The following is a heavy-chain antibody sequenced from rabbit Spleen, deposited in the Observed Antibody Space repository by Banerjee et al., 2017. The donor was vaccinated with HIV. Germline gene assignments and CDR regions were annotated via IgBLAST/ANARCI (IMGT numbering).Heavy chain of an antibody. CDR1: GFSLFIYW. D-gene: IGHD4-2*01. CDR3: ARDSAGREDFNL. CDR2: IYAGDGSI. Sequence: EESGGGLVKPGGTLTLTCKASGFSLFIYWMCWVRQAPGKGLDLIGCIYAGDGSIDYTNWVNGRFTISKTSSTVDLKMTSLTAADTATYFCARDSAGREDFNLWGPGTLVTVS. V-gene: IGHV1S42*01. J-gene: IGHJ4*01.